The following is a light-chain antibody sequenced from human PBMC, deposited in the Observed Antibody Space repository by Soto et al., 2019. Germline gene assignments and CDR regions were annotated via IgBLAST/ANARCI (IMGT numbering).Light chain of an antibody. Sequence: EIVLTQSPGTLSLSPGERATFSCRASQSVSSNYLAWYQQKPGQAPRLLIYGAFKRATGIPDRFSGSGSGTDFTLTISRMEPEDFAVYCCQQYNNWPPLTFGGGTKVDIK. CDR2: GAF. V-gene: IGKV3-20*01. CDR1: QSVSSNY. CDR3: QQYNNWPPLT. J-gene: IGKJ4*01.